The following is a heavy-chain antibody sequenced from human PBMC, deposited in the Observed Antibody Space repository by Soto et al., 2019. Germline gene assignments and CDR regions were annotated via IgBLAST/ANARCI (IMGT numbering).Heavy chain of an antibody. CDR1: EVNCGDFA. J-gene: IGHJ4*02. CDR3: AKDRLAGGFDY. CDR2: VSATAGTT. D-gene: IGHD3-16*01. Sequence: PVRLIRVSCGVAEVNCGDFAMRWVRQAPGKGLEWVSLVSATAGTTYYTDSVKGRFTISRDNSRNTVYLQMNSLRADDTAVYYCAKDRLAGGFDYWGQGTLVTVSS. V-gene: IGHV3-23*01.